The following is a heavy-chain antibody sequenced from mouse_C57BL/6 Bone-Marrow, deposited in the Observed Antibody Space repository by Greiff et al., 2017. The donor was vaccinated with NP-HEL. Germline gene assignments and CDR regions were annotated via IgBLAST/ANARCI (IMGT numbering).Heavy chain of an antibody. CDR3: ARDSTTVVAPYYAMDY. D-gene: IGHD1-1*01. Sequence: QVQLQQPGAELVMPGASVKLSCKASGYTFTSYWMHWVKQRPGQGLEWIGEIDPSDSYTNYNQKFKGKSTLTVDESSSTAYMQRSSLTSEDSAVYYCARDSTTVVAPYYAMDYWGQGTSVTVTS. CDR2: IDPSDSYT. V-gene: IGHV1-69*01. CDR1: GYTFTSYW. J-gene: IGHJ4*01.